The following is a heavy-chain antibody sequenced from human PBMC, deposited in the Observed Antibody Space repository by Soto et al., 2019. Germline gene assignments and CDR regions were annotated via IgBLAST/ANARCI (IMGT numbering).Heavy chain of an antibody. Sequence: GGSLRLSCAASGFTLRTYTMNWVRQAPGKGLEWVTTISGTASRTYYVDSVKGRFFISRDNSKNTVTLQMNNLTVDDTAVYYCATSFRYFDNWGQGTRVTVSS. CDR3: ATSFRYFDN. J-gene: IGHJ4*02. D-gene: IGHD3-9*01. CDR2: ISGTASRT. V-gene: IGHV3-23*01. CDR1: GFTLRTYT.